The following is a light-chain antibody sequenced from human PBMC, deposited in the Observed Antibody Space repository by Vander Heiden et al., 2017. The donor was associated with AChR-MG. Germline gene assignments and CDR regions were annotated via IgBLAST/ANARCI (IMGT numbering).Light chain of an antibody. J-gene: IGKJ4*01. CDR3: QQRTNWPPPLT. CDR2: DAS. V-gene: IGKV3-11*01. Sequence: EIVLTQSPATLSLSPGDRATLSCRARQSVRNYVAWYQQKPGQAPRLLIYDASNRATGIPARFSGSGSGTDFTLTISSLEPEDFAVYYCQQRTNWPPPLTFGGGTKVEIK. CDR1: QSVRNY.